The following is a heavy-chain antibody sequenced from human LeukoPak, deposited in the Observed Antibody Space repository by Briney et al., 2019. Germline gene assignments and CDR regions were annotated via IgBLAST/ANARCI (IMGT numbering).Heavy chain of an antibody. D-gene: IGHD1-26*01. CDR3: ATSTRVGPYYYYGMDV. Sequence: PSETLPLTCTVSGGSISSGDYYWSWIRQPPGKGLEWIGYTYYSGSTYYNPSLKSRVTISVDTSKNQFSLKLSSVTAADTAVYYCATSTRVGPYYYYGMDVWGQGTTVTVSS. CDR2: TYYSGST. V-gene: IGHV4-30-4*01. J-gene: IGHJ6*02. CDR1: GGSISSGDYY.